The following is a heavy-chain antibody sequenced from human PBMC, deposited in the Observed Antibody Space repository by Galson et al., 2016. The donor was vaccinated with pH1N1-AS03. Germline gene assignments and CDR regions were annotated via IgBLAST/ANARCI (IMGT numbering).Heavy chain of an antibody. CDR3: AKDAMSGGIVVLYNWFDS. V-gene: IGHV3-30*18. D-gene: IGHD3-16*02. J-gene: IGHJ5*01. CDR1: GFTFSGYG. Sequence: SLRLSCAVSGFTFSGYGMHWVRQAPGKGLEWVAVISYDESHRYYADSVKGRFTVSRDNSKNTLYMQMNSLRTEDTAVYYCAKDAMSGGIVVLYNWFDSWGPGTL. CDR2: ISYDESHR.